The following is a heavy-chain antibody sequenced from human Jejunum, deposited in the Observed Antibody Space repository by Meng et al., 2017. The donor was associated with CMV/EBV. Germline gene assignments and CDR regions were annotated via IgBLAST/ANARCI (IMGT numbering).Heavy chain of an antibody. CDR2: IYKSGST. Sequence: QMQLQESGPGLVKPSETLSLTCTVSGGSISNYYWSWIRQPPGKGLEWVGYIYKSGSTSYNPSLKSRVTISRDNARDSLYLQMNSLRGEDTAVYFCAREILAKYPWEFWGQGTLVTVSS. CDR3: AREILAKYPWEF. J-gene: IGHJ4*02. CDR1: GGSISNYY. V-gene: IGHV4-4*08. D-gene: IGHD3-10*01.